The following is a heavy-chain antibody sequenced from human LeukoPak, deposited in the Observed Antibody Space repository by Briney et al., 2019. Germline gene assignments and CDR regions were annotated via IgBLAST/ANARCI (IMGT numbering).Heavy chain of an antibody. V-gene: IGHV3-21*01. CDR2: INSFSSYI. J-gene: IGHJ4*02. CDR1: GFTFSSFS. Sequence: GGSLRLSCAASGFTFSSFSMNWVRQAPGKGLEWVSSINSFSSYIYYADSVKGRFTISRDNAKNSLYLQMNSLRAEDTAMYYCARWFDCSGGSCYVENNWGQGTLVTVSS. CDR3: ARWFDCSGGSCYVENN. D-gene: IGHD2-15*01.